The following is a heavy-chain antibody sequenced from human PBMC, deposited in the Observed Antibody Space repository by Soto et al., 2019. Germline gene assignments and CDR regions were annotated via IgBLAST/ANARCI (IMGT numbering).Heavy chain of an antibody. J-gene: IGHJ4*02. Sequence: QVQLVQSGAEVKEPGASVKVSCKASGYTFSDYYIHWVRQAPGQGLEWMGWVNPNTGGTNYAQKFRAWVTLTRDMSINTAYMEMSRLRSGDTALYYCARTESSRWFTFYSWGQRTLVTVSS. D-gene: IGHD6-19*01. CDR1: GYTFSDYY. CDR3: ARTESSRWFTFYS. V-gene: IGHV1-2*04. CDR2: VNPNTGGT.